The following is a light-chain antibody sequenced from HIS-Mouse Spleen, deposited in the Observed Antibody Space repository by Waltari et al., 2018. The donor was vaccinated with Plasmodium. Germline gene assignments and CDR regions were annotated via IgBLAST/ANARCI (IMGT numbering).Light chain of an antibody. CDR3: QQYNNWSFT. Sequence: EIVMTQSPATLSVSPGERATLTCRASQRVSSNIAWNQQKPGQAPRLLIYGSSTRATGIPARFSGSGSGTEFTLTISSLQSEDFAVYYCQQYNNWSFTFGPGTKVDIK. CDR2: GSS. J-gene: IGKJ3*01. CDR1: QRVSSN. V-gene: IGKV3-15*01.